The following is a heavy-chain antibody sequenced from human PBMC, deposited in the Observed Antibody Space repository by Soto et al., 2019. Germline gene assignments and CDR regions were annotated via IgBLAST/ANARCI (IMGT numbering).Heavy chain of an antibody. CDR1: GFTFSSYA. CDR2: ISGSGGST. D-gene: IGHD6-13*01. CDR3: AKDQLPTIAAAGNFDY. J-gene: IGHJ4*02. Sequence: GGSLRLSCAASGFTFSSYAMSWVRQAPGKGLEWVSAISGSGGSTYYADSVKGRFTISRDNSKNTLYLQMNSLRAEDTAVYYCAKDQLPTIAAAGNFDYWGQGTLVTVSS. V-gene: IGHV3-23*01.